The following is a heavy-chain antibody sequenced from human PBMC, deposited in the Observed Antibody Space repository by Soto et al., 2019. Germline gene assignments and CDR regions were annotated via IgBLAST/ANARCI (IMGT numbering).Heavy chain of an antibody. CDR1: GGSISGSY. CDR2: VXYTGXT. CDR3: ARSVAVPGAHIDY. J-gene: IGHJ4*02. D-gene: IGHD6-19*01. V-gene: IGHV4-59*01. Sequence: SETLSLTCSVSGGSISGSYWSWIRQSPGKGLXWLXXVXYTGXTXXXXXXRSRVSISVDTSKNEFSLRMSSVTAADTAVYSCARSVAVPGAHIDYWGQGTQVTSPQ.